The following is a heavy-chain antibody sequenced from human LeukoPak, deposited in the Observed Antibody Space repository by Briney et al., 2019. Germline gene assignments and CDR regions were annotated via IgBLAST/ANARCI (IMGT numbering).Heavy chain of an antibody. CDR1: GFTFSSYS. J-gene: IGHJ4*02. CDR2: ISSSSYI. D-gene: IGHD3-22*01. Sequence: SGGSLRLSCAASGFTFSSYSMNWVRQAPGKGLEWVSSISSSSYIYYADSVKGRFTISRDNAKNSLYLQMNSLRAEDTAVYYCARDRDRSPIDYWGQGTLVTVSS. CDR3: ARDRDRSPIDY. V-gene: IGHV3-21*01.